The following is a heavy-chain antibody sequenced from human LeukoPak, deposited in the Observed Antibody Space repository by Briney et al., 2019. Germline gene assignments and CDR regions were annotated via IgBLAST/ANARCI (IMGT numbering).Heavy chain of an antibody. CDR3: VRHLPPDYPFHH. CDR2: IDPSDSYT. Sequence: GESLKISCKGSGYSFTNYWISWVRQLPGKGLEWMGRIDPSDSYTNYRPSFQGHATISVDKPITTSYLQWSSLKDSDTAMYYCVRHLPPDYPFHHWGQGTLVTVSS. V-gene: IGHV5-10-1*01. J-gene: IGHJ1*01. D-gene: IGHD5-12*01. CDR1: GYSFTNYW.